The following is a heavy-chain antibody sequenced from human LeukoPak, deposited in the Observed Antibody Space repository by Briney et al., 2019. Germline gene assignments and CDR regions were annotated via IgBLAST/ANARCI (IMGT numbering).Heavy chain of an antibody. CDR2: ISGSGGST. J-gene: IGHJ4*02. CDR3: AKALEQETVIALDS. D-gene: IGHD6-13*01. V-gene: IGHV3-23*01. Sequence: GGSLRLSCAASGFTFSTYAMSWVRQVPGKGLEWVSAISGSGGSTYYADSVKGRFTISRDNSKNTLYLQMDSLRAEDTSIYFCAKALEQETVIALDSWGQGTLVTVSS. CDR1: GFTFSTYA.